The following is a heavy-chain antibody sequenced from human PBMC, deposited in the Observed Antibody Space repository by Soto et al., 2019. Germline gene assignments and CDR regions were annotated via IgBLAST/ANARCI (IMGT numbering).Heavy chain of an antibody. J-gene: IGHJ4*02. V-gene: IGHV3-30-3*01. Sequence: GGSLRLSCAASGFTFSSYAMHWVRQAPGKGLEWVAVISYDGSNKYYADSVKGRFTISRDNSKNTLYLQMNSLRAEDTAVYYCARDRAGGYSGYYFDYWGQGTLVTVSS. D-gene: IGHD5-18*01. CDR1: GFTFSSYA. CDR2: ISYDGSNK. CDR3: ARDRAGGYSGYYFDY.